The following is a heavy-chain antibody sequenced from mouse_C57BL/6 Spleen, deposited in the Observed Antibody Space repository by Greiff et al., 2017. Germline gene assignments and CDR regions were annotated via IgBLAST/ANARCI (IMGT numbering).Heavy chain of an antibody. CDR3: ARDDYDGAY. D-gene: IGHD2-4*01. J-gene: IGHJ3*01. Sequence: VQLQQPVAELVRPGASVKLSCTASGFNINNTYMHWVKQRPEQGLEWIGRIDPSNGNTKYDPKFKGKATITADTSSNTAYLQLSSLTSEDTAISYCARDDYDGAYWGQGTLVTVSA. V-gene: IGHV14-3*01. CDR1: GFNINNTY. CDR2: IDPSNGNT.